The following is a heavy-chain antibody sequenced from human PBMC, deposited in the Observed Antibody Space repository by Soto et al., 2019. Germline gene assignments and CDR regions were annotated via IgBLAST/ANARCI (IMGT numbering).Heavy chain of an antibody. J-gene: IGHJ6*02. Sequence: SETLSLTCAVSGGSISSSNWWNWVRQPPGKGLGWIGEIYHSGNTNYNPSLKSRVTISVDKSKNQFSLKLSSVTAADTAVYYCASFTPALYYYGMDVWGQGTTVTVSS. CDR1: GGSISSSNW. V-gene: IGHV4-4*02. CDR2: IYHSGNT. CDR3: ASFTPALYYYGMDV.